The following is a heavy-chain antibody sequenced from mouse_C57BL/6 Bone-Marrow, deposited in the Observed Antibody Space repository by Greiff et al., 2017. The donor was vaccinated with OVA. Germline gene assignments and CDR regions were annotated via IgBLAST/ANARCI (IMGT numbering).Heavy chain of an antibody. CDR3: ARSPLLLRAY. J-gene: IGHJ3*01. V-gene: IGHV1-82*01. D-gene: IGHD1-1*01. CDR1: GYAFSSSW. CDR2: IYPGDGDT. Sequence: QVQLQQSGPELVKPGASVKISCKASGYAFSSSWMNWVKQRPGKGLEWIGRIYPGDGDTNYNGKFKGKATLTADKSSSTAYMQLSSLTSEDSAVYFCARSPLLLRAYWGQGTLVTVSA.